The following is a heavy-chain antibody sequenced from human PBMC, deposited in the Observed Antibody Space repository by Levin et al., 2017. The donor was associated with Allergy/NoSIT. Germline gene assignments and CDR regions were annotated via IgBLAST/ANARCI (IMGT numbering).Heavy chain of an antibody. CDR1: GFTFSSYA. D-gene: IGHD6-13*01. CDR2: ISSNGGST. J-gene: IGHJ4*02. V-gene: IGHV3-64D*06. Sequence: GESLKISCSASGFTFSSYAMHWVRQAPGKGLEYVSAISSNGGSTYYADSVKGRFTISRDNSMNTLYLQMSSLRAEDTAVYYCVKDRVRIAAAGSHYFDYWGQGTLVTVSS. CDR3: VKDRVRIAAAGSHYFDY.